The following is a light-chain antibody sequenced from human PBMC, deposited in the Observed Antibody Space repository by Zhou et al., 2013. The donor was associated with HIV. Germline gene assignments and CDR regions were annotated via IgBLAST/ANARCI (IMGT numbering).Light chain of an antibody. Sequence: EVVMTQSPATLSVFPGEKVTLSCRASQSVRSNLAWYQQKPGQAPRFLIYDASTRATGIPTRFSGSGSGTDFTLTISSLEPEDFAVYYCQQRSNWPPLSFGGRDQGWRSN. V-gene: IGKV3-11*01. CDR1: QSVRSN. CDR2: DAS. J-gene: IGKJ4*01. CDR3: QQRSNWPPLS.